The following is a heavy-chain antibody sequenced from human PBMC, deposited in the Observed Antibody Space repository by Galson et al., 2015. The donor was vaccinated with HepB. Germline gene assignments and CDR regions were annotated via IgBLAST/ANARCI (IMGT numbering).Heavy chain of an antibody. J-gene: IGHJ6*02. V-gene: IGHV3-66*02. Sequence: SLRLSCAASGFTVSSNYMSWVRQAPGKGLEWVSVIYSGGSTYYADSVKGRFTISRDNSKNTLYLQMNSLRAEDTAVYYCAREEIAAPRDGDPYYYYYGMDVWGQGTTVTVSS. D-gene: IGHD6-13*01. CDR1: GFTVSSNY. CDR3: AREEIAAPRDGDPYYYYYGMDV. CDR2: IYSGGST.